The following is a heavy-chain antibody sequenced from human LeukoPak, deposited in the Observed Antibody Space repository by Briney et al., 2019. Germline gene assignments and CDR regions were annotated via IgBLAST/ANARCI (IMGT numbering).Heavy chain of an antibody. CDR1: GGSISSSSYY. CDR2: IYYSGST. CDR3: ARHFGGYSYGLGPLHYFDY. J-gene: IGHJ4*02. D-gene: IGHD5-18*01. Sequence: SETLSLTCTVSGGSISSSSYYWGWIRQPPGKGLERIGSIYYSGSTYYNPSLKSRVTISVDTSKNQFSLKLSSVTAADTAVYYCARHFGGYSYGLGPLHYFDYWGQGTLVTVSS. V-gene: IGHV4-39*01.